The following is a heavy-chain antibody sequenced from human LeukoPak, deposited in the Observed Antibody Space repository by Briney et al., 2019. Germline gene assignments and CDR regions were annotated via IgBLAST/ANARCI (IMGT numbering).Heavy chain of an antibody. D-gene: IGHD6-19*01. CDR1: GYTFTSYY. Sequence: SVKVSCKASGYTFTSYYMHWVRQAPGQGLEWMGRIIPILGIANYAQKFQGRVTITADKSTSTAYMELSSLRSEDTAVYYCARDSSGWPDWGQGTLVTVSS. CDR3: ARDSSGWPD. J-gene: IGHJ4*02. CDR2: IIPILGIA. V-gene: IGHV1-69*04.